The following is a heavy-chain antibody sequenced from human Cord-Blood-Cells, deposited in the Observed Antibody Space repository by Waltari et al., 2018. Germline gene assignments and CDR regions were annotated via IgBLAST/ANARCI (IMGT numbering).Heavy chain of an antibody. V-gene: IGHV4-31*11. CDR3: AREGAMVQGVIVAANWFDP. Sequence: QVQLQESGPGRVKPSQTLSLTCAVPVGSISSGGYYWSWIRQHPAMGLEWIGYIYYSGSTYYNPSLKSRVTRSVCTSKNQFSLKLSSVTAADPAVYYCAREGAMVQGVIVAANWFDPWGQGTLVTVSS. J-gene: IGHJ5*02. CDR1: VGSISSGGYY. CDR2: IYYSGST. D-gene: IGHD3-10*01.